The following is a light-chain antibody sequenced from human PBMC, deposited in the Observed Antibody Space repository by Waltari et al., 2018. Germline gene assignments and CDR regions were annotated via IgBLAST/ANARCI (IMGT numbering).Light chain of an antibody. CDR3: QQYYSSPWA. Sequence: DIVMTQSPDSLAVSLGERATINCKSSQNVLYSSNNRNYLAWYQQRPGQPPKLLIYWASTRESGVPDRSSGSGSGTDFTLTISSLQAEDVAVYYCQQYYSSPWAFGQGTKVEI. CDR2: WAS. V-gene: IGKV4-1*01. CDR1: QNVLYSSNNRNY. J-gene: IGKJ1*01.